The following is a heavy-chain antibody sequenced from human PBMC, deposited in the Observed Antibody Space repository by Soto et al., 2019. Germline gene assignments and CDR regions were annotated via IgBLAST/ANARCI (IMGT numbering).Heavy chain of an antibody. Sequence: QVQLVQSGAEVKKPGSSVKVSCKASGGTFSSYTISWVRQAPGQGLEWMGRIIPILGIANYAQKFQGRVTITADKSTSTAYMELSSLRSEDTAAYYCARELTGNHWFDPWGQGTLVTVSS. CDR3: ARELTGNHWFDP. J-gene: IGHJ5*02. V-gene: IGHV1-69*08. CDR1: GGTFSSYT. CDR2: IIPILGIA.